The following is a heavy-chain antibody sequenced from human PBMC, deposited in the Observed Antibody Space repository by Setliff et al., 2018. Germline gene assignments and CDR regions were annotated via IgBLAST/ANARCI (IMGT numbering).Heavy chain of an antibody. CDR1: GGSFSGYY. CDR2: TNHSGST. V-gene: IGHV4-34*01. D-gene: IGHD5-12*01. CDR3: ARLDSGYDPDY. Sequence: LSLTCAVYGGSFSGYYWSWIRQPPGKGLEWIGETNHSGSTNYNPSLKSRVTISVDTSKNQFSLKLSSVTAADTAVYYCARLDSGYDPDYWGQGTLVTVSS. J-gene: IGHJ4*02.